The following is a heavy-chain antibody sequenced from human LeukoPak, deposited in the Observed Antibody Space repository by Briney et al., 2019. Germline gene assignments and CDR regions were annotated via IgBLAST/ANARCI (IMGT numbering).Heavy chain of an antibody. Sequence: GGSLRLSCKASGVTFSTYGMHWVRQSPGKGLEWVAHISSNGNDKLYGVSVKGRFTISRDDSKSTLYLQMDSLRPDDTVIYYCTTKVIRGKYGDDYADWGQGTLVTVTS. CDR1: GVTFSTYG. D-gene: IGHD5-12*01. J-gene: IGHJ4*02. CDR3: TTKVIRGKYGDDYAD. CDR2: ISSNGNDK. V-gene: IGHV3-30*03.